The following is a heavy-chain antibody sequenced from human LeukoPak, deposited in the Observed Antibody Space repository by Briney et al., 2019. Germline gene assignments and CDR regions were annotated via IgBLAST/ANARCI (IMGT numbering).Heavy chain of an antibody. V-gene: IGHV3-30*02. J-gene: IGHJ3*02. CDR3: AKDLDYYGSGSPYDAFDI. D-gene: IGHD3-10*01. CDR1: GFTFSSYA. CDR2: IRYDGSNK. Sequence: GRSLRLSCAASGFTFSSYAMHWVRRAPGKGLEWEACIRYDGSNKYYADSVKGRFTISRDNSKNTLYLQMNSLRAEDTAVYYCAKDLDYYGSGSPYDAFDILGQGTMVTVSS.